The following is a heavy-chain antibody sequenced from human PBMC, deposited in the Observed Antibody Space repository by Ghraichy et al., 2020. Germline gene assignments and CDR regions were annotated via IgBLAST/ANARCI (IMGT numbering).Heavy chain of an antibody. CDR2: IYHSGTT. D-gene: IGHD3-3*01. V-gene: IGHV4-39*01. J-gene: IGHJ5*02. CDR3: ARLKILEPFDP. CDR1: GASISSSSYY. Sequence: SETLSLTCTVSGASISSSSYYWGWIRQPPGKGLEWIGSIYHSGTTYYSPSLKSRVTISVDTSTNQFSLKLSSVTAADTAVYYCARLKILEPFDPWGQGTLVAVSS.